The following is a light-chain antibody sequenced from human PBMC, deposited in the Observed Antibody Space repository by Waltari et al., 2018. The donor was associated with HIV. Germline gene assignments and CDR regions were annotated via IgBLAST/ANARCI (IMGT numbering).Light chain of an antibody. CDR2: GAS. Sequence: EIVMTQSPATLSVFPGERVTLSCRASQSVGSSLAWYQQKPGQVPRPLIYGASTRAAGIPARFSGSGSGTDFTLTISSLQSEDFALYYCQQYNNGPPLSFGGGTKVEIK. CDR1: QSVGSS. V-gene: IGKV3-15*01. CDR3: QQYNNGPPLS. J-gene: IGKJ4*01.